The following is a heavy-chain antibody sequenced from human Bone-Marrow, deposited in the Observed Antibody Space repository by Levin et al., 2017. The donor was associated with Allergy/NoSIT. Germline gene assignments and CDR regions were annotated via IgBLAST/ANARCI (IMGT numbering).Heavy chain of an antibody. V-gene: IGHV3-30*18. CDR1: GFTFSSYG. CDR3: AKGRYCSGGSCYAGVPGGAFDI. D-gene: IGHD2-15*01. Sequence: GGSLRLSCAASGFTFSSYGMHWVRQAPGKGLEWVAVISYDGSNKYYADSVKGRFTISRDNSKNTLYLQMNSLRAEDTAVYYCAKGRYCSGGSCYAGVPGGAFDIWGQGTMVTVSS. J-gene: IGHJ3*02. CDR2: ISYDGSNK.